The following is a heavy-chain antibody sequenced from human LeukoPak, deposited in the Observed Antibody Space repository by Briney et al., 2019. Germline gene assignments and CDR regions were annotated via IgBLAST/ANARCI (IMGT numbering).Heavy chain of an antibody. Sequence: PGGSLRLSCAASGITFRNYAMTWVRQAPGKGLEWVSSIDGGGGDTYYADSVKGRFTISRDNSRNTLYLQMNSLRTEDTALYYCAKYIGGANYALDYWGQGTLVTVSS. CDR1: GITFRNYA. V-gene: IGHV3-23*01. D-gene: IGHD3-16*01. J-gene: IGHJ4*02. CDR3: AKYIGGANYALDY. CDR2: IDGGGGDT.